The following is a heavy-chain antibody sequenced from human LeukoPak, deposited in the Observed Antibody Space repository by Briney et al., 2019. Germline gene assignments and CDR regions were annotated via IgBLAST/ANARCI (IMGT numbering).Heavy chain of an antibody. CDR1: GFTLDDYA. D-gene: IGHD3-16*02. J-gene: IGHJ4*02. CDR2: INWNGDYT. Sequence: PGGSLRLSCAASGFTLDDYAMSWVRQAPGKGLEWVSGINWNGDYTAYADSVKGRFTISRDNAKNSLYLQMNSLRAEDTALYYCASSYDYVWGSYLPYFDYWGQGTLVTVSS. V-gene: IGHV3-20*04. CDR3: ASSYDYVWGSYLPYFDY.